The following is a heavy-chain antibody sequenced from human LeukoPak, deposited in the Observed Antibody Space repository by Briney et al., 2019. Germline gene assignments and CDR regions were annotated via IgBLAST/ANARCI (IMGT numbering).Heavy chain of an antibody. CDR2: ISGSGGST. D-gene: IGHD2-2*01. CDR3: ASRSPALDY. CDR1: GFTFSSYG. Sequence: GGSLRLSCAASGFTFSSYGMSWVRQAPGKGLEWVSGISGSGGSTNYADSVKGRFTISRDNSKNTLYLQMNSLRADDTAVYYCASRSPALDYWGQGTLVTVSS. J-gene: IGHJ4*02. V-gene: IGHV3-23*01.